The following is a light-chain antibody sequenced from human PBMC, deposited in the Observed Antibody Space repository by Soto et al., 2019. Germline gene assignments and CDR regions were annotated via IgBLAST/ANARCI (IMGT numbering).Light chain of an antibody. J-gene: IGKJ2*01. CDR3: QQFGSSPPVT. Sequence: EIVLTQSPGTLSLSPGERATLSCRASQSVSSSYLAWYQQKPGQAPRLLIYAASSRATGIPDRFRGSGSGTDFTLTISRLETEDFAVYYCQQFGSSPPVTFGQGTKLEIK. V-gene: IGKV3-20*01. CDR1: QSVSSSY. CDR2: AAS.